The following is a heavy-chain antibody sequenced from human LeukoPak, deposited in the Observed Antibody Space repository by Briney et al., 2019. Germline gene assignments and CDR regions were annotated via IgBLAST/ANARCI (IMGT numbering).Heavy chain of an antibody. D-gene: IGHD2-15*01. V-gene: IGHV3-23*01. CDR3: AKGPYCSGGSCYPFDY. Sequence: GGSLRLSCAASGFTFSSYAMSWVRQAPGKGLEWVSAISGSGGSTYYADSVKGRFTISRDNSKNTLYLQMNSLRAEDTAVYYCAKGPYCSGGSCYPFDYWGQGTLATVSS. J-gene: IGHJ4*02. CDR1: GFTFSSYA. CDR2: ISGSGGST.